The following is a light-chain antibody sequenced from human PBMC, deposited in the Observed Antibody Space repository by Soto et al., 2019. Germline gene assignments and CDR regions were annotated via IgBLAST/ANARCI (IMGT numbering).Light chain of an antibody. V-gene: IGKV3-20*01. Sequence: EIVLTQSPGILSLSPGERATLSCRASQSVSNDFLAWYQQKPGQAPRLLIYGASTRATDVPDRFSGSGSGADFILSISRLEPEDFAVYYCQQYGSSPWTFGQGTKVDIK. CDR1: QSVSNDF. J-gene: IGKJ1*01. CDR3: QQYGSSPWT. CDR2: GAS.